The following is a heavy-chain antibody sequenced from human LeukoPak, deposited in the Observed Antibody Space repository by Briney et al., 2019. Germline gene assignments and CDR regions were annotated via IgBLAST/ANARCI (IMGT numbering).Heavy chain of an antibody. D-gene: IGHD2-2*01. CDR3: ASEARDIVVVPATGHFDY. Sequence: ASVKVSCKASGGTFSSYAISWVRQAPGQGLEWVGGIIPIFGTANYAQKFQGRVTITADESTSTVYMELSSLRSEDTAVYYCASEARDIVVVPATGHFDYWGQGTLVTVSS. V-gene: IGHV1-69*13. CDR1: GGTFSSYA. CDR2: IIPIFGTA. J-gene: IGHJ4*02.